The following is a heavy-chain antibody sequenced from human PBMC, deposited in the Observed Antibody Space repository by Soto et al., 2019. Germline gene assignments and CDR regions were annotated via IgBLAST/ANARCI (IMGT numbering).Heavy chain of an antibody. J-gene: IGHJ5*02. D-gene: IGHD2-2*01. CDR3: ARDPGPRPAAIRGLGWFDP. CDR1: RFTFSGYW. V-gene: IGHV3-7*03. CDR2: INRDGSES. Sequence: EALLVESGGGLVQPGGSLRLSCAASRFTFSGYWMSWVRQAPGKGLEWVASINRDGSESHYVDSVKGRFTISRDNAKSSVYLQMKSLRAEDTAVYYCARDPGPRPAAIRGLGWFDPWGQGTLVTVSS.